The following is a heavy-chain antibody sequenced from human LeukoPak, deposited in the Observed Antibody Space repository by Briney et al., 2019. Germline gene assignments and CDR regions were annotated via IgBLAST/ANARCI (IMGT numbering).Heavy chain of an antibody. Sequence: SETLSLTCAVYGGSFSGYYWSWIRQPPGKGLEWIGEINHSGSTNYNPSLKSRVTISVDTSKNQFSLKLSSVTAADTAVYYCARAAQNWNNAPYFDFWGQETLATVSS. D-gene: IGHD1/OR15-1a*01. J-gene: IGHJ4*02. CDR2: INHSGST. V-gene: IGHV4-34*01. CDR1: GGSFSGYY. CDR3: ARAAQNWNNAPYFDF.